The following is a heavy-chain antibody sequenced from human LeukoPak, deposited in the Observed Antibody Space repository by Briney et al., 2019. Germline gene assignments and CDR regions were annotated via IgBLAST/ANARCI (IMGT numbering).Heavy chain of an antibody. CDR2: IIPILGIA. CDR3: ARDGYSSSTSCYGLDP. Sequence: SVKVSCKASGGTFSSYTISWVRQAPGQGLEWMGRIIPILGIANYAQKFQGRVTITADKSTSTAYMELSSLRSEDTAVYYCARDGYSSSTSCYGLDPWGQGTLVTVSS. V-gene: IGHV1-69*04. CDR1: GGTFSSYT. J-gene: IGHJ5*02. D-gene: IGHD2-2*03.